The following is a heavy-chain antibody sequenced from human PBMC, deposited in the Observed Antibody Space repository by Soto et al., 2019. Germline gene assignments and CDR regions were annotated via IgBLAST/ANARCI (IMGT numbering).Heavy chain of an antibody. CDR3: ARDLKVTHNVYGMDV. V-gene: IGHV3-30-3*01. CDR2: ISYDGSNK. J-gene: IGHJ6*02. D-gene: IGHD2-21*02. Sequence: GGSLRLSCAASGFTFSSYAMHWVRQAPGKGLEWVAVISYDGSNKYYADSVKGRFTISRDNSKNTLYLQMNSLRAEDTGVYYCARDLKVTHNVYGMDVWGQGTTVTVSS. CDR1: GFTFSSYA.